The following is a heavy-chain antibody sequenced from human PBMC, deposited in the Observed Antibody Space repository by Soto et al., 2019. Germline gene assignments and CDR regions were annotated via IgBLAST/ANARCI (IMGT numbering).Heavy chain of an antibody. Sequence: ASVKVSCKASGYTFTSYYMHWVRQAPGQGLEWMGIINPSGGSTSYAQKFQGRVTMTRDTSTSTVYMELSSLRSEDTAVYYCARDLLGGSSWSYYYGVDVWGQGTTVTVSS. V-gene: IGHV1-46*01. CDR3: ARDLLGGSSWSYYYGVDV. CDR2: INPSGGST. D-gene: IGHD6-13*01. CDR1: GYTFTSYY. J-gene: IGHJ6*02.